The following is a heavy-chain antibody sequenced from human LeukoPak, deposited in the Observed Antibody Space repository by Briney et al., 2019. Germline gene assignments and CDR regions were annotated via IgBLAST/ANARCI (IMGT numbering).Heavy chain of an antibody. Sequence: ASVKVSCKASGFTFTSSAMQWVRQARGQRLEWIGWIVVGSGNTNYAQKFQERVTITRDMSTSTAYMELSSLRSEDTAVYYCAADSGSYLRDYYYGMDVWGQGTTVTVSS. CDR2: IVVGSGNT. CDR1: GFTFTSSA. CDR3: AADSGSYLRDYYYGMDV. V-gene: IGHV1-58*02. J-gene: IGHJ6*02. D-gene: IGHD1-26*01.